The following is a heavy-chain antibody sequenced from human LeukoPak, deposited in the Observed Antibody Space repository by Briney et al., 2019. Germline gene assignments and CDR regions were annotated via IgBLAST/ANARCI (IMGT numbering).Heavy chain of an antibody. J-gene: IGHJ4*02. CDR1: GGSFSGYY. CDR3: ARATVTHGYFDY. CDR2: INHSGST. D-gene: IGHD4-11*01. V-gene: IGHV4-34*01. Sequence: SETLSLTCAVYGGSFSGYYWSWIRQPPGKGLEWIGEINHSGSTNYNPSLKSRVTISVDTSKNQFSLKLSSVTAADTAVYYCARATVTHGYFDYWGRGTLVTVSS.